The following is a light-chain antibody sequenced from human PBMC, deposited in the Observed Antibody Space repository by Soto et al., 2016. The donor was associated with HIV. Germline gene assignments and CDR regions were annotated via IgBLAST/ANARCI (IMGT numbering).Light chain of an antibody. Sequence: DIQMTQSPSSLSASVGDRVTITCRASQGISKSLAWYQQKPGKAPELLIYAASTLQSGVPSRFSGSGSGTDFTLTISCLQSEDFATYYCQQYYSFPYTFGQGTKLEIK. J-gene: IGKJ2*01. CDR2: AAS. CDR3: QQYYSFPYT. V-gene: IGKV1-NL1*01. CDR1: QGISKS.